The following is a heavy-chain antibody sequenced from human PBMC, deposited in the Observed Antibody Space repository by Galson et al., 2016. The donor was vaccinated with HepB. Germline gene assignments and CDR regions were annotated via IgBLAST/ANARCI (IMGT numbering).Heavy chain of an antibody. Sequence: SLRLSCAGSGFTFGDFAMSWFRQAPGKGLEWLGSIRSEVYGGTTDYAASVEGRFTISRDDSKSIAYLQMNRLETADTAGYYCSRGRGYVAVVPAAQVNRFDPWGQGPLVTVSS. CDR1: GFTFGDFA. J-gene: IGHJ5*02. V-gene: IGHV3-49*03. CDR3: SRGRGYVAVVPAAQVNRFDP. D-gene: IGHD2-2*01. CDR2: IRSEVYGGTT.